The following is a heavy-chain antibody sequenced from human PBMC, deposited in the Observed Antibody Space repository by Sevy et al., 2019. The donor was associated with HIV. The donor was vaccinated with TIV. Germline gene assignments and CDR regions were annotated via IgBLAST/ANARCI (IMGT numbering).Heavy chain of an antibody. V-gene: IGHV3-49*04. CDR2: FKSRGLGGTL. CDR1: GFTFGDFA. J-gene: IGHJ4*02. Sequence: GGSLRLSCATSGFTFGDFAMNWVRQAPGKGLEWVAFFKSRGLGGTLDHAASVKGRFIISRDDSKGIAYLQMNDLKIEDTGVYYCPRSRGAQSIFGYWGQGALVSISS. CDR3: PRSRGAQSIFGY.